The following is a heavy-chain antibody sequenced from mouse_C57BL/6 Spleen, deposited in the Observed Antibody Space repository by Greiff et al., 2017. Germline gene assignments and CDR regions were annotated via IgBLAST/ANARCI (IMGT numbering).Heavy chain of an antibody. V-gene: IGHV14-3*01. J-gene: IGHJ2*01. CDR2: IDPADGNT. CDR3: SYGLNGPPGSSGDEDY. D-gene: IGHD3-2*02. Sequence: EVQLQQSVAELVRPGASVKLSCTASGFNIKNTYMHWVKQRPEQGLEWIGRIDPADGNTKYAPKFQGKATITADTSSNTAYLQLSSLTSADTAIYSGSYGLNGPPGSSGDEDYWGQGATLTVSS. CDR1: GFNIKNTY.